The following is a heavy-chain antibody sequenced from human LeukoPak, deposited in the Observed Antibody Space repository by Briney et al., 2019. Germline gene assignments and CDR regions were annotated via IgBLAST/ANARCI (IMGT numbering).Heavy chain of an antibody. CDR1: GFTFSSYS. D-gene: IGHD6-19*01. V-gene: IGHV3-48*01. CDR3: ARDSPPGIAVVRVGPDWFDP. CDR2: ISSSSNTI. J-gene: IGHJ5*02. Sequence: GGSLRLSCAASGFTFSSYSMNWVRQAPGKGLEWVSYISSSSNTIYYADSVKGRFTISRDNAKNSLYLQMNSLRAEDTAVYYCARDSPPGIAVVRVGPDWFDPWGQGTLVTVSS.